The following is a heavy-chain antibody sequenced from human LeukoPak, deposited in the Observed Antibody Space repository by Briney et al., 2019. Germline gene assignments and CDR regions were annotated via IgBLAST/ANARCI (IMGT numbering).Heavy chain of an antibody. CDR1: GFIHSSYT. CDR2: ISNSWHNT. CDR3: ARARAYCAADCSRYAFDY. V-gene: IGHV3-23*01. D-gene: IGHD2-21*02. Sequence: GGSVRLPRASWGFIHSSYTMRWVRRASGKGREGVTTISNSWHNTFYTESVKDRFNISRDNSKNTLYLQMKSLRAGDTAVYSCARARAYCAADCSRYAFDYWGQGTLVTVSS. J-gene: IGHJ4*02.